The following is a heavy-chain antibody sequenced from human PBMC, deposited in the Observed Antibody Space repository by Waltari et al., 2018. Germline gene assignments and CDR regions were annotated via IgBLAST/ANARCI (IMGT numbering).Heavy chain of an antibody. V-gene: IGHV3-74*01. J-gene: IGHJ4*02. CDR1: GFTFSSSW. D-gene: IGHD5-12*01. CDR2: INPDGRTT. Sequence: EVQLVESGGGLLQPGGSLRLSCAASGFTFSSSWIHWVRQPQGKGLVWVSRINPDGRTTNYADSVRGRFTISRDNAQNTVYLEMNSLRAEDTAVYFCTRGGNYYFDYWGRGTLVTVSS. CDR3: TRGGNYYFDY.